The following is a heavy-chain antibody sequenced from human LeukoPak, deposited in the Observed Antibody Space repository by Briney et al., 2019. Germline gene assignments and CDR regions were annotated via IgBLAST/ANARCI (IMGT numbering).Heavy chain of an antibody. J-gene: IGHJ2*01. V-gene: IGHV5-51*01. Sequence: GESLKISCQGSGYRFTGYWIGWVRQMPGRGLEWMGIIYPDDSDTRYSPPFQGQVTISADKSINTAYLQWSSLKASDTAMYYCARRDYSRVYWYFDLWGRGTLVTVSS. CDR2: IYPDDSDT. CDR3: ARRDYSRVYWYFDL. D-gene: IGHD3-22*01. CDR1: GYRFTGYW.